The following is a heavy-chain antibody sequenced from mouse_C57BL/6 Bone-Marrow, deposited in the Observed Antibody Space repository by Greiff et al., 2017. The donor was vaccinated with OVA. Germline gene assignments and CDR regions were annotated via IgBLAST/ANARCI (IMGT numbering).Heavy chain of an antibody. CDR2: IRLKSDNYAT. CDR1: GFTFSNYW. CDR3: TLPFYFDV. J-gene: IGHJ1*03. Sequence: EVKLLESGGGLVQPGGSMKLSCVASGFTFSNYWMNWVRQSPEKGLEWVAQIRLKSDNYATHYAESVKGRFTIARDDSKSSVYLQMNNLRAEDTGIYYCTLPFYFDVWGTGTTVTVSS. V-gene: IGHV6-3*01.